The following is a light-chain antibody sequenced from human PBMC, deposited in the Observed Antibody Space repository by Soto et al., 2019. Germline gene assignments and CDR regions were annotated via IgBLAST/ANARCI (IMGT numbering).Light chain of an antibody. V-gene: IGLV6-57*03. CDR2: EDN. CDR3: QSYDSSNPSWV. CDR1: SGSIASNY. Sequence: NFMLTQPHSVSESPGKTVTISCTRSSGSIASNYVQWYQQRPGSAPTTVIYEDNQRPSGVPDRFSGSIDSSSNSASLTISGLKTEDEADYYCQSYDSSNPSWVFGGGNKLTVL. J-gene: IGLJ3*02.